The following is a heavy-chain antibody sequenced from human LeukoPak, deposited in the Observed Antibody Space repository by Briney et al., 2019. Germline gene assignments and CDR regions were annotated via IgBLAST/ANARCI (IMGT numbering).Heavy chain of an antibody. V-gene: IGHV1-18*01. CDR1: GYSFTTYG. CDR3: ARGTPDWYFDL. J-gene: IGHJ2*01. CDR2: INSYNGDT. Sequence: GASVKVSCKASGYSFTTYGISWVRQAPGQGLEWMGWINSYNGDTNYAEKVQGRVTMTTDTSTSTAYMELRSLRSDDTAVYYCARGTPDWYFDLWGRGTLVTVSS.